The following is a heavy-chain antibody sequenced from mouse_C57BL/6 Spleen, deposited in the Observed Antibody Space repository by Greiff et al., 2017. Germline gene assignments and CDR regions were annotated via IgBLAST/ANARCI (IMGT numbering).Heavy chain of an antibody. CDR3: ARSSYYYGSSYWYFEV. CDR2: IRNKANGYTT. V-gene: IGHV7-3*01. CDR1: GFTFTDYY. Sequence: EVKLMESGGGLVQPGGSLSLSCAASGFTFTDYYMSWVRQPPGKALEWLGFIRNKANGYTTEYSASVKGRFTISRDNSQSILYLQMNALGAEDSATYYCARSSYYYGSSYWYFEVWGTGTTVTVSS. J-gene: IGHJ1*03. D-gene: IGHD1-1*01.